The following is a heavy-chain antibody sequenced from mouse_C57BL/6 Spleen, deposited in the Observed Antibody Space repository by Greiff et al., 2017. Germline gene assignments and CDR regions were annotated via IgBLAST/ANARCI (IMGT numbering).Heavy chain of an antibody. CDR1: GYTFTDYE. V-gene: IGHV1-15*01. CDR2: IDPETGGT. J-gene: IGHJ2*01. CDR3: TRGVPYYFDY. Sequence: VKLQESGAELVRPGASVTLSCKASGYTFTDYEMHWVKQTPVHGLEWIGAIDPETGGTAYNQKFKGKAILTADKSSSTAYMERRSLTSEDSAVYYCTRGVPYYFDYWGQGTTLTVSS. D-gene: IGHD2-14*01.